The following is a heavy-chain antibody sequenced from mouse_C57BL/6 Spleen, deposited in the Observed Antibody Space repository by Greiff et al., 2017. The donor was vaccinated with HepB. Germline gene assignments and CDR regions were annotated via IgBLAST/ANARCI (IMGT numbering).Heavy chain of an antibody. CDR3: ARNWDVDWYFDV. D-gene: IGHD4-1*01. CDR2: INPNYGTT. J-gene: IGHJ1*03. Sequence: EVQLQQSGPELVKPGASVKISCKASGYSFTDYKMNWVKQSNGKSLEWIGVINPNYGTTNYNQKFKGKATVTVDQSSRTAYMQLNSLTSEDSAVYYCARNWDVDWYFDVWGTGTTVTVSS. V-gene: IGHV1-39*01. CDR1: GYSFTDYK.